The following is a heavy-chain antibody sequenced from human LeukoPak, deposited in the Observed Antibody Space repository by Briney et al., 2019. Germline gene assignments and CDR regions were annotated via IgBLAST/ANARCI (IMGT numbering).Heavy chain of an antibody. CDR2: ISNDESTI. Sequence: GGSLRLSCAASGFSFSSYWMHWVRQAPGKGPVWVSLISNDESTIIYADSVKGRFTISRDNAKNTLYLQMSSLRAEDTAVYYCARDVGTWGQGTLSPSPQ. CDR3: ARDVGT. D-gene: IGHD7-27*01. CDR1: GFSFSSYW. V-gene: IGHV3-74*01. J-gene: IGHJ5*02.